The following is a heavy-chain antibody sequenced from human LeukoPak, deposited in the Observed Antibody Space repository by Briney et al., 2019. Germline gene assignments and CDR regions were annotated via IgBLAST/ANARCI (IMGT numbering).Heavy chain of an antibody. CDR1: GGSISSYY. CDR3: VITYDYGDYNDAFDI. D-gene: IGHD4-17*01. V-gene: IGHV4-59*01. J-gene: IGHJ3*02. CDR2: IYYSGST. Sequence: SETLSLTCTVSGGSISSYYWSWIRQPPGKGLEWIGYIYYSGSTNYNPSLKSRVTISVDTSKNQFSLKLSSVTAADTAVYYCVITYDYGDYNDAFDIWGQGTMVTVSS.